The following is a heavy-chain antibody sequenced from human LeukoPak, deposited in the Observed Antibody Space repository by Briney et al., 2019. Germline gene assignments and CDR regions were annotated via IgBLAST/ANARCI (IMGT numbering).Heavy chain of an antibody. D-gene: IGHD3-3*01. CDR1: GYTFTSYG. CDR3: ARETASGYLGFDF. CDR2: ISAYNGNT. J-gene: IGHJ4*02. Sequence: ASVKVSCKASGYTFTSYGISWVRQAPGQGLEWMGWISAYNGNTNYARNLQARVTVTIDTSTTTAYMELRSLSSDDTAVYFCARETASGYLGFDFWGQGTLITVSS. V-gene: IGHV1-18*01.